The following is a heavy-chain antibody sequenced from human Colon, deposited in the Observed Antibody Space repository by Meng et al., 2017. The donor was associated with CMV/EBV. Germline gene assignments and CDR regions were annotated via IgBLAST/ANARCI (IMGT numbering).Heavy chain of an antibody. CDR1: GFTFSSYA. Sequence: GESLKISCAASGFTFSSYAIHWVRQAPGKGLEWVTIISYDGSNKFYADSVRGRFTISRDNSKNTVYLQMNSLRAEDTAVYYCARDDGPATTPDYWGQGTLVTVSS. V-gene: IGHV3-30-3*01. CDR3: ARDDGPATTPDY. D-gene: IGHD1-7*01. J-gene: IGHJ4*02. CDR2: ISYDGSNK.